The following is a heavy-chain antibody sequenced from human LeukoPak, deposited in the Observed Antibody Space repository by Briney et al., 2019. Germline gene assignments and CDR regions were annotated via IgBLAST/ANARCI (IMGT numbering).Heavy chain of an antibody. D-gene: IGHD6-19*01. CDR1: RFTFSSSW. CDR3: ARARYTSGWETLDY. Sequence: VQPGGSLRLSCAASRFTFSSSWMTWVRQAPGKGLEWVSYISSSGSIKHYADSVKGRFTISRDNAKNSLYLQMNSLRAEDTAVYYCARARYTSGWETLDYWGQGTLVTVSS. J-gene: IGHJ4*02. V-gene: IGHV3-48*04. CDR2: ISSSGSIK.